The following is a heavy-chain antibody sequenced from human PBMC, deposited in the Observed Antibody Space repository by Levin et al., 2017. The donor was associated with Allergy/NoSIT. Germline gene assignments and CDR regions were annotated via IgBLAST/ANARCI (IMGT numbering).Heavy chain of an antibody. CDR2: LWHDGSTE. CDR1: GFPFANFH. J-gene: IGHJ4*02. Sequence: LSLPCAASGFPFANFHMHWVRQAPGKGLEWVAVLWHDGSTEYYADSVQGRFTISRDISKKTLYLQMNSLRVEDTAVYYCTIAITYCGGDCYSPLDVWGQGSLVTVSA. D-gene: IGHD2-21*02. CDR3: TIAITYCGGDCYSPLDV. V-gene: IGHV3-33*01.